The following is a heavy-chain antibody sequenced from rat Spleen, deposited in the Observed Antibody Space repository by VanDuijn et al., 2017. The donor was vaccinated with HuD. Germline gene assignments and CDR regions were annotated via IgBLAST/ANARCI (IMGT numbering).Heavy chain of an antibody. Sequence: EVQLQESGPGLVKPSQSLSLTCSVTGYSITSSYRWNWIRKFPGNKLEWMGYINSAGSTNYNPSLKSRISITRDTSKNQFFLQVNSVTTEDTATYYCARDVYYGPDYWGQGVMVTVSS. V-gene: IGHV3-3*01. CDR3: ARDVYYGPDY. J-gene: IGHJ2*01. D-gene: IGHD1-6*01. CDR1: GYSITSSYR. CDR2: INSAGST.